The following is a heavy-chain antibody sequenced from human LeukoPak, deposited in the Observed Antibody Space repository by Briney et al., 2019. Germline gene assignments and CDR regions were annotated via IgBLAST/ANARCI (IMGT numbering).Heavy chain of an antibody. Sequence: PGGSLRLSCAASGFTFSSYAMSWVCQAPGKGLEWVSAISGSGGSTYYADSVKGRFTISRDNSKNTLYLQMNSLRAEDTAVYYCAKLAYCGGDCHSGFDYWGQGTLVTVSS. J-gene: IGHJ4*02. CDR3: AKLAYCGGDCHSGFDY. CDR1: GFTFSSYA. CDR2: ISGSGGST. D-gene: IGHD2-21*02. V-gene: IGHV3-23*01.